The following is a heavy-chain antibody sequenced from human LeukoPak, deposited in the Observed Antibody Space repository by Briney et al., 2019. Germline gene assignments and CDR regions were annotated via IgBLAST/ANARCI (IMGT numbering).Heavy chain of an antibody. J-gene: IGHJ4*02. D-gene: IGHD3-3*01. Sequence: GGSLRLSCEASGFTFRSHWMSWVRQAPGKGLEWVANIHQYGGEKYYVDSVKGRFTISRDNAKNSLYLQMNSLRAEDTAVYYCARDPFFGEDYWGQGTLVTVSS. CDR1: GFTFRSHW. V-gene: IGHV3-7*01. CDR3: ARDPFFGEDY. CDR2: IHQYGGEK.